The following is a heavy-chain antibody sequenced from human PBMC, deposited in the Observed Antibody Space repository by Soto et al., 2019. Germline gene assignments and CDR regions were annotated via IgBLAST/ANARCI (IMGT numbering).Heavy chain of an antibody. D-gene: IGHD5-18*01. CDR2: IIPIFGTA. J-gene: IGHJ6*02. CDR1: GGTFSSYA. Sequence: GASVKVSCKASGGTFSSYAISWVRQAPGQGLEWMGGIIPIFGTANYAQKFQGRVTITADESTSTAYMELSSLRSEDTAVYYCASYTAMDPGYYYGMDVWGQGTTVTVSS. CDR3: ASYTAMDPGYYYGMDV. V-gene: IGHV1-69*13.